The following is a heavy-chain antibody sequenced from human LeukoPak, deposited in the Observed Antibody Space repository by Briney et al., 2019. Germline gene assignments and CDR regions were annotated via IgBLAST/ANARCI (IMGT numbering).Heavy chain of an antibody. CDR3: ARVGVTVTKLIVEYYFDY. CDR2: INAGNGNT. CDR1: GYTFTSYA. J-gene: IGHJ4*02. V-gene: IGHV1-3*01. D-gene: IGHD4-17*01. Sequence: ASVKVSCKASGYTFTSYAMHWVRQAPGPRLEWMGWINAGNGNTKYSQKFQGRVTITRDTSASTAYMELSSLRSEDTAVYYGARVGVTVTKLIVEYYFDYWGQGTLVTVSS.